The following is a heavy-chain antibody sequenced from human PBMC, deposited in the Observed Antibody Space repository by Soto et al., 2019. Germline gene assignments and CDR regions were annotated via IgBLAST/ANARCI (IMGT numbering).Heavy chain of an antibody. J-gene: IGHJ4*02. CDR1: EFTFSNYA. CDR3: AKNPGYYYDSTGYPFDY. Sequence: GGSLRLSCAASEFTFSNYARSWVRQAPGKGLEWVSAISYGGGTTYYADYVKGRFTISRDNAKNTLYLQMNSLRAEDTAVYYCAKNPGYYYDSTGYPFDYWGQGTLVTVSS. CDR2: ISYGGGTT. D-gene: IGHD3-22*01. V-gene: IGHV3-23*01.